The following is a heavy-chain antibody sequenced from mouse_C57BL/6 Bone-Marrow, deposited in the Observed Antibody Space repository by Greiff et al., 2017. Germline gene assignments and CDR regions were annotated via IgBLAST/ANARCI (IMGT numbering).Heavy chain of an antibody. J-gene: IGHJ4*01. CDR3: ARNYDLYYAMDY. CDR1: GYTFTSYW. Sequence: QVQLQQPGAELVKPGASVKLSCKASGYTFTSYWMQWVKQRPGQGLEWIGEIDPSDSYPNYNQKFKGKATLTVDTSSSTAYMQLSSLTSEDSAVYYCARNYDLYYAMDYWGQGTSVTVSS. D-gene: IGHD2-4*01. V-gene: IGHV1-50*01. CDR2: IDPSDSYP.